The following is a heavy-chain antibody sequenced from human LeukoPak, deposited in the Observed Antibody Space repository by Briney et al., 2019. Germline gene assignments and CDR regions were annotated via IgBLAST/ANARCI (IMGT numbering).Heavy chain of an antibody. CDR3: ARDAGGDSSGFVDF. Sequence: GGSLRLPCAPSGFSVSRNYMSWVRQAPGKGLEWVALIYTDGKTYYAGSVKGRFTISRHNSNNTLCLQMNSLREEDTAVYFCARDAGGDSSGFVDFWGQGTLVTVSS. V-gene: IGHV3-53*04. CDR1: GFSVSRNY. J-gene: IGHJ4*02. D-gene: IGHD6-6*01. CDR2: IYTDGKT.